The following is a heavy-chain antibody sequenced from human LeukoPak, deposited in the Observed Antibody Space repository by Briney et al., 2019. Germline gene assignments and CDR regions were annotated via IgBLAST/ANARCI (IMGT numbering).Heavy chain of an antibody. CDR2: ISGSGSNT. CDR1: GFTFSNYG. V-gene: IGHV3-23*01. D-gene: IGHD3-22*01. Sequence: GGSLRLSCSASGFTFSNYGMSWVRQAPGKGLEWVSAISGSGSNTYYADSVKGRFTISRDNSKNTLYLQMNSLRAEDTAVYYCAKYSDSSGYYYNYFDYWGQGTLVTVSS. J-gene: IGHJ4*02. CDR3: AKYSDSSGYYYNYFDY.